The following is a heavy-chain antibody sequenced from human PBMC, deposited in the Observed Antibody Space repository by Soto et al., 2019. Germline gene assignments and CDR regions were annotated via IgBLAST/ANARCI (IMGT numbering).Heavy chain of an antibody. J-gene: IGHJ5*02. CDR1: GGSISSGGYY. Sequence: PSETLSLTCTVSGGSISSGGYYWSWTRQHPGKGLEWIGYIYYSGSTYYNPSLKGRVTISVDTSKNQFSLKLSSVTAADTAVYYCARDLAVYYYDSSGAPGNWFDPWGQGTLVTVSS. V-gene: IGHV4-31*03. D-gene: IGHD3-22*01. CDR3: ARDLAVYYYDSSGAPGNWFDP. CDR2: IYYSGST.